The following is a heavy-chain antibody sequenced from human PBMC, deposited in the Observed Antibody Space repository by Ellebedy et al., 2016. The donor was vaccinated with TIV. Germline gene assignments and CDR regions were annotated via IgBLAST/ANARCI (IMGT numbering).Heavy chain of an antibody. D-gene: IGHD4-23*01. CDR2: INPCGGST. Sequence: AASVKVSCKASGDTCTSYYLHWVRQAPGQGLEWMGIINPCGGSTTYAQKFQSRVTMTRDTSRTTVYMELSRLTSEDTAVYYYARSYGGPDNWGQGTLVTVSS. J-gene: IGHJ4*02. CDR3: ARSYGGPDN. CDR1: GDTCTSYY. V-gene: IGHV1-46*01.